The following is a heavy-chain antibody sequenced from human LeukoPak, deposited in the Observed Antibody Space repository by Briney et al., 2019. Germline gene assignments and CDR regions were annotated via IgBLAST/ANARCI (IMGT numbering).Heavy chain of an antibody. D-gene: IGHD5-18*01. J-gene: IGHJ4*02. Sequence: KPSETLSLTCTVSGGSISSSSYYWGWIRQPPGKGLEWIGSIYYSGSTYYNPSLKSRVTISVDTSKNQFSLKLRSVTAADTAVSYCAAMVPSIDYWGQGTLVTVSS. CDR2: IYYSGST. CDR3: AAMVPSIDY. CDR1: GGSISSSSYY. V-gene: IGHV4-39*01.